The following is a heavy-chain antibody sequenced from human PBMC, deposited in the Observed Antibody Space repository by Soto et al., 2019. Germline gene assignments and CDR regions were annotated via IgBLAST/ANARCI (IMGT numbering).Heavy chain of an antibody. CDR3: AGDSGYYYYYGMDV. V-gene: IGHV3-23*01. CDR1: GLTFSSYA. CDR2: ISGSGGST. Sequence: EVLLLESGGGLVQPGGSLRLYFAASGLTFSSYAMSWVRQAPGKGLEWVSAISGSGGSTYYADSVKGRFTISRDNSKNTLYLQMNSLRAEDTAVYYCAGDSGYYYYYGMDVWGQGTTVTLSS. J-gene: IGHJ6*02. D-gene: IGHD2-21*01.